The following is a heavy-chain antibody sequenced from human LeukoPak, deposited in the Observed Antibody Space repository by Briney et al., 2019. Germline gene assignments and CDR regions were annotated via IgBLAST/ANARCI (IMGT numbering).Heavy chain of an antibody. CDR1: GGSISSGAYY. Sequence: NPSETLSLTCTVSGGSISSGAYYWSWIRQAPGKGLEWVSYISSSGSTIYYADSVKGRFTISRDNAKNSLYLQMNSLRAEDTAVYYCARAGSSGWANWFDPWGQGTLVTVSS. CDR2: ISSSGSTI. J-gene: IGHJ5*02. V-gene: IGHV3-11*01. CDR3: ARAGSSGWANWFDP. D-gene: IGHD6-19*01.